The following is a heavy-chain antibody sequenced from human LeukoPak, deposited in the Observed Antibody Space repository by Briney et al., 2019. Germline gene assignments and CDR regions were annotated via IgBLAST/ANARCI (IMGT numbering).Heavy chain of an antibody. CDR2: ISDSGSLT. Sequence: GGSLRLSCVASGFAFSSQAMGWVRQAPGKGLEWVSVISDSGSLTYYADSVKGRFTISRDNSKNTLYLQMNSLRAEDTAVHYCAKARGTVGAALDHWGQGTLVTVSS. V-gene: IGHV3-23*01. D-gene: IGHD1-26*01. CDR1: GFAFSSQA. CDR3: AKARGTVGAALDH. J-gene: IGHJ4*02.